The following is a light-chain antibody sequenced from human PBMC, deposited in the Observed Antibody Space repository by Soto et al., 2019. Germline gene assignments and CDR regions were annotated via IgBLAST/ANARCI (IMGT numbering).Light chain of an antibody. J-gene: IGKJ5*01. Sequence: EIVMTQSPATLSVSPGERATLSCRASQSVSSNLAWYQQKPGQAPRLLIHHTSLRATGIPARFSGSGSGTEFTLTISSLQSEDFAVYYCQQYNNWPPVTFGQGTRLEIK. CDR3: QQYNNWPPVT. CDR1: QSVSSN. CDR2: HTS. V-gene: IGKV3-15*01.